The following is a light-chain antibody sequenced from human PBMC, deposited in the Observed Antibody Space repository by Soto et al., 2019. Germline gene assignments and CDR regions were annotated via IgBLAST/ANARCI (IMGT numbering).Light chain of an antibody. CDR3: QQYGSSGT. CDR1: QSVSGSY. Sequence: EIVLTQSPGTLSLSPGERATLSCRASQSVSGSYLAWYQQEPGQAPRLLIYGASSRATGIPDRFSGSGSGTDFTLTISRLEPEDFAVYYCQQYGSSGTFGQGTKVDIK. CDR2: GAS. V-gene: IGKV3-20*01. J-gene: IGKJ1*01.